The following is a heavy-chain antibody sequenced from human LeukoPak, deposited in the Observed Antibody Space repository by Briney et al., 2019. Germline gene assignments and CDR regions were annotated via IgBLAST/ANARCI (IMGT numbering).Heavy chain of an antibody. D-gene: IGHD3-22*01. Sequence: GGSLRLSCAASGLSVSTYWMSWVRQAPGKGLEWVANIKRDGSETYYVDSVKGRFTISRDNAENSMYLQMTSLRAEDTAVYYCARGYYYDSSGYYVDYWGQGTVVAVAS. CDR2: IKRDGSET. CDR3: ARGYYYDSSGYYVDY. V-gene: IGHV3-7*03. CDR1: GLSVSTYW. J-gene: IGHJ4*02.